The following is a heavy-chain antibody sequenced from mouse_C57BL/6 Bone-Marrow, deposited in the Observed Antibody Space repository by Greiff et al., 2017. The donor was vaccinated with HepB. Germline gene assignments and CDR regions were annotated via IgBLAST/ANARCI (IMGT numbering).Heavy chain of an antibody. CDR3: ARAIITTVVAHWYFDV. D-gene: IGHD1-1*01. Sequence: EVQVVESGPGLVKPSQSLSLTCSVTGYSITSGYYWNWIRQFPENKLEWMVYISYDGSNNYNPSLKNRISITRDTSKNQFFLKLNSVTTEDTATYYGARAIITTVVAHWYFDVWGTGTTVTVSS. CDR2: ISYDGSN. J-gene: IGHJ1*03. CDR1: GYSITSGYY. V-gene: IGHV3-6*01.